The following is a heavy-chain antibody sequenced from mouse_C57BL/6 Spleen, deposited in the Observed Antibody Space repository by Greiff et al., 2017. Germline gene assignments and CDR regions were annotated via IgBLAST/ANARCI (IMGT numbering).Heavy chain of an antibody. CDR1: GYTFTSYW. Sequence: QVQLQQPGAELVRPGSSVKLSCKASGYTFTSYWMHWVKQRPIQGLEWIGNIDPSDSETHYNQKFKDKATLTVDKSSSTAYMQLSSLTSEDSAVFYCARQSPLRGTDAMDDWGQGTSVTVSS. V-gene: IGHV1-52*01. D-gene: IGHD1-1*01. CDR2: IDPSDSET. J-gene: IGHJ4*01. CDR3: ARQSPLRGTDAMDD.